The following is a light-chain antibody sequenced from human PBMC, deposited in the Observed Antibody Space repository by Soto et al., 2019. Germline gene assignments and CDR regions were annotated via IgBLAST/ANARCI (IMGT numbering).Light chain of an antibody. V-gene: IGLV2-14*01. Sequence: QSVLTQPASVAGSPGQSITLSCTGTSSDIATYNYVAWYQQHPGKAPKLMIYEVSNRPSGVSRRFSGSKSGHTASLTIYGLQAEDEADYYCSSYTTSNTLVFGTGTKGTVL. J-gene: IGLJ1*01. CDR1: SSDIATYNY. CDR2: EVS. CDR3: SSYTTSNTLV.